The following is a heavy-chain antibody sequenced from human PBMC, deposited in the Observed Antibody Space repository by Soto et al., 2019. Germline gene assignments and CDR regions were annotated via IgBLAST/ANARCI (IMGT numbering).Heavy chain of an antibody. CDR1: GGSISSSSYY. J-gene: IGHJ4*02. CDR2: NYYSVST. D-gene: IGHD3-16*01. CDR3: ARRPLSDY. V-gene: IGHV4-39*01. Sequence: SETLSLTCTVSGGSISSSSYYWGWIRQPPGKGLEWNRSNYYSVSTYYNPSLKRRVTVSVDTSKNQFSLKLISVTATNTAVYYCARRPLSDYWSQGTLVIVSS.